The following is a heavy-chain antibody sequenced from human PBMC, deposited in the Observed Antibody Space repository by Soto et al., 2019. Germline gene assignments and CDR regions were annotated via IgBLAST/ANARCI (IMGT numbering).Heavy chain of an antibody. CDR3: AKDRDTDIVVVVAASGAFDI. CDR2: ISGSGGST. CDR1: GFTFSSYA. V-gene: IGHV3-23*01. Sequence: EVQLLESGGGLVQPGGSLRLSCAASGFTFSSYAMSWVRQAPGKGLEWVSAISGSGGSTYYADSVKGRFTISRDNSKNTLYLQMNSLRAEDKAVYYCAKDRDTDIVVVVAASGAFDIWGQGTMVTVSS. D-gene: IGHD2-15*01. J-gene: IGHJ3*02.